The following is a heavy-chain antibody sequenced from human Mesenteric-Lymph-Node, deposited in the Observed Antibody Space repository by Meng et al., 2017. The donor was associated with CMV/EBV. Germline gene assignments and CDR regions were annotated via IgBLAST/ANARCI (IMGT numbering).Heavy chain of an antibody. J-gene: IGHJ4*02. CDR2: IYYSGST. V-gene: IGHV4-39*01. Sequence: SSSSSSYYWGWIRQPPGKGLEWIGSIYYSGSTYYNPSLKSRVTISVDTSKNQFSLKLSSVTAADTAVYYCASVNYDILTVVLRYFDYWGQGTLVTVSS. CDR1: SSSSSSYY. CDR3: ASVNYDILTVVLRYFDY. D-gene: IGHD3-9*01.